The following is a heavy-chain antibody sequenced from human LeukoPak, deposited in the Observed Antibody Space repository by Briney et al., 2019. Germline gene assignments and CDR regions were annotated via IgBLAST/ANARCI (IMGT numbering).Heavy chain of an antibody. CDR3: ARDRYDHDYYYYYMDV. CDR2: ISSSGSTI. Sequence: GGSLRLSYAASGFTFSSYEMNWVRQAPGKGLEWVSYISSSGSTIYYADSVKGRFTISRDNAKNSLYLQMNSLRAEDTAVYYCARDRYDHDYYYYYMDVWGKGTTVTVSS. J-gene: IGHJ6*03. D-gene: IGHD1-1*01. V-gene: IGHV3-48*03. CDR1: GFTFSSYE.